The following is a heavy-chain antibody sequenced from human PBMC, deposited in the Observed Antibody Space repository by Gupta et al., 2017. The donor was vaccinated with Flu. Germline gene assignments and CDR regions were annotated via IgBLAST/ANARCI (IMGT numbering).Heavy chain of an antibody. V-gene: IGHV3-33*01. CDR3: ARGTVVPAAPLYDHAFDI. J-gene: IGHJ3*02. Sequence: QVQLVESGGGVVQPGRSLRLSCAASGFTFSSYGMHWVRQAPGKGLEWVAVIWYDGSNKYYADSVKGRFTISRDNSKNTLYLQMNSLRAEDTAVYYCARGTVVPAAPLYDHAFDIWGQGTMVTVSS. CDR2: IWYDGSNK. CDR1: GFTFSSYG. D-gene: IGHD2-2*01.